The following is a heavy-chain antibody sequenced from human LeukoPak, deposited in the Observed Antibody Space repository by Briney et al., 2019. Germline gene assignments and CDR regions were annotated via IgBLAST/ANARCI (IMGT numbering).Heavy chain of an antibody. Sequence: GRSLRLSCAAPGSTFSNYAMHWVRQAPGKGLEWVAVISYDGYNKYYADSVKGRFTISRDNSKNTLYLQMNSLRAEDTAVYYCARVVVPAIHGLDYWGQGTLVTVSS. D-gene: IGHD2-21*02. V-gene: IGHV3-30*04. CDR2: ISYDGYNK. CDR1: GSTFSNYA. J-gene: IGHJ4*02. CDR3: ARVVVPAIHGLDY.